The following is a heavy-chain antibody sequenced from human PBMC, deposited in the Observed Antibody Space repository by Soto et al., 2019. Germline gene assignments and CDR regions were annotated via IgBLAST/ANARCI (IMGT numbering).Heavy chain of an antibody. V-gene: IGHV3-30*18. Sequence: QVQLVESGGGVVQPGRSLRLSCAASGFSFSSYGMHWVRQAPGKGLEWVAMISYDGTDEYYADSVKGRFTISRDNSKNAVYLQMNSLRAEDTAVYYCAKQASDWTDHFDYWGQGTLVTVSS. CDR1: GFSFSSYG. D-gene: IGHD1-1*01. J-gene: IGHJ4*02. CDR3: AKQASDWTDHFDY. CDR2: ISYDGTDE.